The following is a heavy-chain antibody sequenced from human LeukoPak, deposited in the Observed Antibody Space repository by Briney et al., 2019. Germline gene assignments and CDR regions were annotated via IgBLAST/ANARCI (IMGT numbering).Heavy chain of an antibody. CDR3: ARDRSPHYYDSSGYGAFNV. V-gene: IGHV3-23*01. D-gene: IGHD3-22*01. CDR1: GFDFNTFA. Sequence: GGSLRLSCTSSGFDFNTFAMNWVRQAPGKGLEWVSGISASGSRTYYGGAAKGRFTISRDDSKNMLFLDINNLRAEDTARYFCARDRSPHYYDSSGYGAFNVWGQGTMVTVS. J-gene: IGHJ3*01. CDR2: ISASGSRT.